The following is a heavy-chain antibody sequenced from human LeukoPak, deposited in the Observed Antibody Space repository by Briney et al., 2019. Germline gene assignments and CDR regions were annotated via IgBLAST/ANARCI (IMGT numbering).Heavy chain of an antibody. CDR2: INPNSGGT. J-gene: IGHJ4*02. CDR3: AREGDYYDSSGYYNLDY. V-gene: IGHV1-2*02. CDR1: GYTFTDYY. D-gene: IGHD3-22*01. Sequence: ASVKVSCKASGYTFTDYYMHWVRQAPGQGLEWMGWINPNSGGTNYAQKFQGRVTMTRDTSISTAYMELSRLRSDDTAVYYCAREGDYYDSSGYYNLDYWGQGTLVTVSS.